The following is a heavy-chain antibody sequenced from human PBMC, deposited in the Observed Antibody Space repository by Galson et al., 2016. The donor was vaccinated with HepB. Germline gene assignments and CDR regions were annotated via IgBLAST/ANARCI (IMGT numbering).Heavy chain of an antibody. CDR1: GFTSSDYG. J-gene: IGHJ4*02. V-gene: IGHV3-23*01. Sequence: SLRLSCAASGFTSSDYGMAWVRQAPGRGLEWVATMAGVGGNTHYPDSVKGRFTISRDNSKNTLSLQKNSLRAEDTALYYCARDVGGIMFDYWGQGTLVTVSS. D-gene: IGHD3-16*02. CDR2: MAGVGGNT. CDR3: ARDVGGIMFDY.